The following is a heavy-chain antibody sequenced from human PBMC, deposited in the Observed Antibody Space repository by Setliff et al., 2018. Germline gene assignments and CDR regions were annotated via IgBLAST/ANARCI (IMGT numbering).Heavy chain of an antibody. V-gene: IGHV2-70*11. J-gene: IGHJ4*02. CDR2: IDWDDDK. CDR1: GFSLSTSGMC. CDR3: ARTNQERITMVQGVITAYYYFDY. Sequence: SGPTLVNPPLQETFTLTCTFSGFSLSTSGMCVSWIRQPPGKALEWLARIDWDDDKYYSTSLKTRLTISKDTSKNQVVLTMTNMDPVDTATYYCARTNQERITMVQGVITAYYYFDYWGQGTLVTVSS. D-gene: IGHD3-10*01.